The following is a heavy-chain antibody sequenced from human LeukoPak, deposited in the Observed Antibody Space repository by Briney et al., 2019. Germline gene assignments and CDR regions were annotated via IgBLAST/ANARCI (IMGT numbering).Heavy chain of an antibody. J-gene: IGHJ4*02. CDR1: GGSISSYY. D-gene: IGHD3-10*01. CDR3: SRGRMVRGGNFDY. CDR2: IYYSGST. Sequence: SETLSLTSTVSGGSISSYYWSWIPHPPGQGREWCGYIYYSGSTNYNTFLKSRATISVDASKNAFSRSIRPTSAADTAMYYCSRGRMVRGGNFDYWGQGTLVTVSS. V-gene: IGHV4-59*08.